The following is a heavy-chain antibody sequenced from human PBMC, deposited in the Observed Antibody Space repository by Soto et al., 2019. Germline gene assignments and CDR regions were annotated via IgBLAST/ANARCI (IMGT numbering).Heavy chain of an antibody. CDR3: ASSYGDSYSQLRAEYFQH. CDR1: GGSISSGGYY. V-gene: IGHV4-31*03. D-gene: IGHD4-17*01. Sequence: SETLSLTCTVSGGSISSGGYYWSWIRQHPGKGLEWIGYIYYSGSTYYNPSLKSRVTISVDTSKNQFSLKLSSVTAADTAVYYCASSYGDSYSQLRAEYFQHWGQGTLVTVSS. J-gene: IGHJ1*01. CDR2: IYYSGST.